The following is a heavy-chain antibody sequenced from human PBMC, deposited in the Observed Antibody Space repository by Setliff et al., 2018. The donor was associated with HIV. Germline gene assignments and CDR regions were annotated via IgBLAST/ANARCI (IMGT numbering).Heavy chain of an antibody. V-gene: IGHV1-69*06. CDR3: ARDLGISSGYYFDY. Sequence: GASVKVSCKASGGTFDTYAINWVRQAPGQGLEWMGRIIPIFDTTNLAQNFQGRVTITADKSTGTAYMELSSLRSEDTAVYYCARDLGISSGYYFDYWGQGTLVTSPQ. D-gene: IGHD3-22*01. J-gene: IGHJ4*02. CDR1: GGTFDTYA. CDR2: IIPIFDTT.